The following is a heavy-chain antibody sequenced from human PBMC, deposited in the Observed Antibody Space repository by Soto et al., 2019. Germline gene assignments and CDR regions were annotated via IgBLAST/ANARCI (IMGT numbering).Heavy chain of an antibody. V-gene: IGHV1-8*01. J-gene: IGHJ4*02. CDR1: GYTFASYD. CDR3: ARGSYDILTGPDY. D-gene: IGHD3-9*01. CDR2: MNPNSGNT. Sequence: ASVKVSCKASGYTFASYDINWVRQATGQGLEWMGWMNPNSGNTGYAQKFQGRVTMTRNTSISTAYMELRSLRSDDTAVYYCARGSYDILTGPDYWGQGTLVTVSS.